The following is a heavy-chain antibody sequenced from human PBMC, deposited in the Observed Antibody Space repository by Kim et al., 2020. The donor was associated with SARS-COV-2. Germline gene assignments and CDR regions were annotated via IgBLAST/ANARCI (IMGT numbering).Heavy chain of an antibody. J-gene: IGHJ4*02. CDR2: IYWDEDE. CDR1: EFSLTTSGVG. D-gene: IGHD3-22*01. Sequence: SGPTLVKPTQTLTLTCTFSEFSLTTSGVGVGWIRQPPGKALEWLALIYWDEDERYSPSLKSRLTIIKHTSKNQVVLTMTNVDPVDTATYYCAHHGPGNGFYFDYWGQGILVTVSS. V-gene: IGHV2-5*02. CDR3: AHHGPGNGFYFDY.